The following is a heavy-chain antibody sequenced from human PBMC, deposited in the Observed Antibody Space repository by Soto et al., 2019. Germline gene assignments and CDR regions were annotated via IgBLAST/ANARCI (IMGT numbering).Heavy chain of an antibody. CDR1: GYTLTELS. J-gene: IGHJ6*02. D-gene: IGHD3-3*01. V-gene: IGHV1-24*01. CDR2: FDPEDGET. Sequence: GASVKVSCKVSGYTLTELSMHWVRQAPGKGLEWMGGFDPEDGETIYAQKFQGRVTMTEDTSTDTAYMELSSLRSEDTAVFYCATVGTPTIWNYYYGMDVWGQGTTVTVSS. CDR3: ATVGTPTIWNYYYGMDV.